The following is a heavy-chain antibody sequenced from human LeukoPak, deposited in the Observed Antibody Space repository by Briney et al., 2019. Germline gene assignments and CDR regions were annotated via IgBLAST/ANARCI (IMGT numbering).Heavy chain of an antibody. Sequence: SETLSLTCTVSGGSISSYYWSWIRQPAGKGLEWIGRIYTSGSTNYNPSLKSRVTISVDTSKNQFSLKLSSVTAADTAVYYCARQRPMIVVDTFDYWGQGTLVTVSS. J-gene: IGHJ4*02. V-gene: IGHV4-4*07. CDR1: GGSISSYY. CDR3: ARQRPMIVVDTFDY. D-gene: IGHD3-22*01. CDR2: IYTSGST.